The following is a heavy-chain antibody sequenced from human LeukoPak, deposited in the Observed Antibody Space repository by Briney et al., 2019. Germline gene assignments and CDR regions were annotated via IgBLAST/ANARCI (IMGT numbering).Heavy chain of an antibody. D-gene: IGHD6-6*01. J-gene: IGHJ4*02. V-gene: IGHV4-34*01. CDR1: GGSFSGYY. CDR2: INHSGST. Sequence: SETLSLTCAVYGGSFSGYYWSWIRQPPGKGLEWIGEINHSGSTNYNPSLKSRVTISVDTSKNQFSLKLSSVTAADTAVYYCARLSIAARRGEDYWGQGTLVTVSS. CDR3: ARLSIAARRGEDY.